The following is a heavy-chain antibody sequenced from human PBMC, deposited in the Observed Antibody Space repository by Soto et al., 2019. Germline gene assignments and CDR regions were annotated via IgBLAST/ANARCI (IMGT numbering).Heavy chain of an antibody. CDR2: ISSNGVGT. CDR3: ARRARPDFYYMDV. D-gene: IGHD6-6*01. CDR1: GLTLSGYA. J-gene: IGHJ6*03. Sequence: EVQLAESGGGLAQPGGSRRLSCAASGLTLSGYAMDWVRQAPGKGLEYVSGISSNGVGTYYANSVQGRFTISRDNSKNTVYLQMGSLRPEDMAVYYCARRARPDFYYMDVWGKGTTVTVSS. V-gene: IGHV3-64*01.